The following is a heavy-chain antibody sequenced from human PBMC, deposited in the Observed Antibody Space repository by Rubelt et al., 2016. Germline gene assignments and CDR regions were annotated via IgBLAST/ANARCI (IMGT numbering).Heavy chain of an antibody. Sequence: PGRSLRLSCTASGFTFGDYAMSWFRQAPGKGLEWEGFIRSKAYGGTTEYAASVKGRFTISRDDSKSIAYLQMNSLKTEDTAVYYCTRDSPTVSIAADEEIYYYYGMDVWGQGTTVTVSS. D-gene: IGHD6-13*01. V-gene: IGHV3-49*03. J-gene: IGHJ6*02. CDR1: GFTFGDYA. CDR2: IRSKAYGGTT. CDR3: TRDSPTVSIAADEEIYYYYGMDV.